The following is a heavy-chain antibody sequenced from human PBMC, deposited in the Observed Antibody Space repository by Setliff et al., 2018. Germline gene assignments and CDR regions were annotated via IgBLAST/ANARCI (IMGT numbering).Heavy chain of an antibody. Sequence: LRLSCTASGFDFHKAWMSWVRQAPGKGLEWLSKISGDGITIYYADSVRGRFTISRDNAKDSLYLQMNSLRAEDTALYYCARDGVFYAMDVWGRGTTVTVSS. D-gene: IGHD3-10*01. J-gene: IGHJ6*02. V-gene: IGHV3-11*04. CDR3: ARDGVFYAMDV. CDR1: GFDFHKAW. CDR2: ISGDGITI.